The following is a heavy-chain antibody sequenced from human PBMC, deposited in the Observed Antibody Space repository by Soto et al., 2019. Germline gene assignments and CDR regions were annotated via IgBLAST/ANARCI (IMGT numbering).Heavy chain of an antibody. CDR2: INAGNGNT. D-gene: IGHD5-12*01. CDR3: ARGYSGYEGYYYYLDV. CDR1: GYTFTSYA. J-gene: IGHJ6*03. V-gene: IGHV1-3*01. Sequence: ASVKVSCKASGYTFTSYAMHWVRQAPGQRLGWMGWINAGNGNTKYSQKFQGRVTITRDTSASTAYMELSSLRSEDTAVYYCARGYSGYEGYYYYLDVWGKGTTVTVS.